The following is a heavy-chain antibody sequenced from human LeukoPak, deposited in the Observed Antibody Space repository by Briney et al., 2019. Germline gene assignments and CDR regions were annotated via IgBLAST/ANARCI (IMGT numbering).Heavy chain of an antibody. V-gene: IGHV4-39*01. D-gene: IGHD3-22*01. J-gene: IGHJ3*01. Sequence: SETLSLTCTASGDSVSSTGNYWGRNPQPPGKGLDWIMTIYDSGSNYYNPSLNSRITMTEDTSKNQFSLRLSSVNAADAAVYYCAKAGGRYTHSSGRYAFDVWGQGTMVTVSS. CDR1: GDSVSSTGNY. CDR2: IYDSGSN. CDR3: AKAGGRYTHSSGRYAFDV.